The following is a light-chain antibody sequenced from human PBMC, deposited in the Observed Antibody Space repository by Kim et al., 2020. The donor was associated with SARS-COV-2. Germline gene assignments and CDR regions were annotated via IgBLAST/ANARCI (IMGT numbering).Light chain of an antibody. Sequence: DIVMTQSPDSLAVSLGERATINCKSSRSVLYSSNNKNYLAWYQQKPGQPPKLLIYWASTRESGVPDRFSGSGSGTDFTLTISSLQAEDVAVYYCQQYYNIPFTFGPGTKVDIK. CDR2: WAS. CDR3: QQYYNIPFT. V-gene: IGKV4-1*01. CDR1: RSVLYSSNNKNY. J-gene: IGKJ3*01.